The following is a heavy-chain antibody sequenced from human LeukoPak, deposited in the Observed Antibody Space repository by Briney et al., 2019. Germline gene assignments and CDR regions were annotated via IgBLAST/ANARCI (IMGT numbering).Heavy chain of an antibody. Sequence: SQTLSLTYSISGDSVSSNSAAWNWIRQSPSRGLEWLGRTYYRSKWYSEYAVSVRSRITVKSDTSKNQFSLQLNSVTPEDTAVYYCASTHGPIDHWGQGILVTVSS. CDR2: TYYRSKWYS. CDR1: GDSVSSNSAA. V-gene: IGHV6-1*01. D-gene: IGHD2-8*01. CDR3: ASTHGPIDH. J-gene: IGHJ5*02.